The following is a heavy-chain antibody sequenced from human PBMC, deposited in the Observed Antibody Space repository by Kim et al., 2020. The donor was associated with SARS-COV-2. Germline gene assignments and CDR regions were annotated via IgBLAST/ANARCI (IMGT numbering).Heavy chain of an antibody. V-gene: IGHV3-48*02. Sequence: TIYYADSVKGRFTISRDNAKNSLYLQMNSLRDEDTAVYYCARSSLAAYDYWGQGTLVTVSS. CDR2: TI. D-gene: IGHD6-19*01. J-gene: IGHJ4*02. CDR3: ARSSLAAYDY.